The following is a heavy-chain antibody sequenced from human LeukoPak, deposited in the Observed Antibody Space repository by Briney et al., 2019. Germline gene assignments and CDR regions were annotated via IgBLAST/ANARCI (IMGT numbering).Heavy chain of an antibody. V-gene: IGHV1-18*01. D-gene: IGHD5-18*01. J-gene: IGHJ5*02. CDR3: ARGSAMVTTYRGGNWFDP. Sequence: ASVKVSCKASGYAFTSYGISWVRQAPGQGLEWMGWISAYNGNTNYAPKLQGRVTMTTDTSTSTAYMELRSLRSDDTAVYYCARGSAMVTTYRGGNWFDPWGQGTLVTVSS. CDR1: GYAFTSYG. CDR2: ISAYNGNT.